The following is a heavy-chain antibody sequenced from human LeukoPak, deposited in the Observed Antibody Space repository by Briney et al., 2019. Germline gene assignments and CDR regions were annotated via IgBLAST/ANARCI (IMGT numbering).Heavy chain of an antibody. CDR2: ISSSGITI. D-gene: IGHD4-23*01. Sequence: GGSLRLSCAASGFTFSRYEMNWVRQARGEGLECVSHISSSGITISYTDSVKVRFTISRDNSKNSLYLQMNSLKAEDTAIYYCARTVARIGYWGQGTLVTVSS. CDR1: GFTFSRYE. CDR3: ARTVARIGY. J-gene: IGHJ4*02. V-gene: IGHV3-48*03.